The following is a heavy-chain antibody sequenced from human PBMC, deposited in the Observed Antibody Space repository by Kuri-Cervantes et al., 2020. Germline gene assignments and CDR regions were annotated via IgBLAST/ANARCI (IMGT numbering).Heavy chain of an antibody. CDR3: ARGSLSRWNDGLYDS. CDR2: ISTTRTYI. Sequence: GESLKISCTASGFTFNRHTMTWVRQAPGKGLEWVSSISTTRTYIFYADSMKGRFTISRDNAENSLYLQMDSLRAEDTAVYYCARGSLSRWNDGLYDSWGQGTLVTVSS. CDR1: GFTFNRHT. D-gene: IGHD1-1*01. J-gene: IGHJ4*02. V-gene: IGHV3-21*01.